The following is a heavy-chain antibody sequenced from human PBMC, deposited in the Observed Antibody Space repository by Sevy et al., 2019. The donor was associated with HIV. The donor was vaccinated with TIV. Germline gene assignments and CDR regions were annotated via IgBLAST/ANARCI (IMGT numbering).Heavy chain of an antibody. D-gene: IGHD3-3*01. J-gene: IGHJ6*02. CDR1: GFTFSSYN. CDR2: ISSGSGFI. CDR3: AREKAILEGRFGMDV. V-gene: IGHV3-21*01. Sequence: GGSLRLSCATSGFTFSSYNMNWVRQAPGKGLEWVSSISSGSGFIFYANSVKGRFNISRDNAKNSLDLQMNSLRAEDAAVYYCAREKAILEGRFGMDVWGQGTTVTVSS.